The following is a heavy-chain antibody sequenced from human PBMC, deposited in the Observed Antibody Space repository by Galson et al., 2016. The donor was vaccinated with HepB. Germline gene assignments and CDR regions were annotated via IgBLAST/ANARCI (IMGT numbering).Heavy chain of an antibody. V-gene: IGHV3-11*01. D-gene: IGHD6-25*01. CDR1: GFIFSDYY. J-gene: IGHJ1*01. CDR3: VTGGQRYFEH. Sequence: SLRLSCAASGFIFSDYYMSWIRQAPGKGLEWVSYISNSGNTKLYADSVKGRFTISRDNAKNSLYLQMSSLRAEDTAVYYCVTGGQRYFEHWGQGTLVTVSS. CDR2: ISNSGNTK.